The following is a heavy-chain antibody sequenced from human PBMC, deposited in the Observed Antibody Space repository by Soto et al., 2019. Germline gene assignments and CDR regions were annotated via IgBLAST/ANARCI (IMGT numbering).Heavy chain of an antibody. J-gene: IGHJ4*02. V-gene: IGHV3-30*15. D-gene: IGHD3-16*02. CDR1: GFTFTSYA. CDR2: ISYDGINE. Sequence: QVQLVESGGSVVQPGRSLRLSCEASGFTFTSYAMHWVRQAPGKGLEWVAVISYDGINEYYADSVKGRFTISRDNSKNTLFLQMSSLRVEDTAVYYCARDRLRFGELSLMGYFDYWGQGTLVTVSS. CDR3: ARDRLRFGELSLMGYFDY.